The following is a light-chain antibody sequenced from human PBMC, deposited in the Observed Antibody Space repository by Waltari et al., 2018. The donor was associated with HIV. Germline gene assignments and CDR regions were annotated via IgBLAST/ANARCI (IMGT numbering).Light chain of an antibody. CDR2: DVS. Sequence: QSALPQPAPVSGSLGQSITISCTGTSSYVGGHNSVSWYQQHPGKAPKLLISDVSNRPSGVSNRFSGSKSGNTASLTISGLQAEDEADYYCSSYTANSRIFGGGTRLTVL. J-gene: IGLJ2*01. CDR3: SSYTANSRI. CDR1: SSYVGGHNS. V-gene: IGLV2-14*03.